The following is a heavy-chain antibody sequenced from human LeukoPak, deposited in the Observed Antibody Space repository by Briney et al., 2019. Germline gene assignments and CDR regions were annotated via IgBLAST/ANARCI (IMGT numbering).Heavy chain of an antibody. Sequence: GGSLRLSCAAAGFAFSNFWSSWVRQAPGKKLEWVANIEQGGSEKYYVDSVKGRFTISRDNAKNSLYLHMNSLRADDTAVYYCARGRRSTNFDFWGQGTLVTVSS. V-gene: IGHV3-7*04. J-gene: IGHJ4*02. CDR3: ARGRRSTNFDF. CDR2: IEQGGSEK. CDR1: GFAFSNFW.